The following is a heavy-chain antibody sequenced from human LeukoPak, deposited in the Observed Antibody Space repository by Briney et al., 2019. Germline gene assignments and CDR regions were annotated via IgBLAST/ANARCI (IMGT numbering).Heavy chain of an antibody. V-gene: IGHV4-39*01. CDR3: ASRDSSGYYYLGTGHDAFDI. CDR1: GGSFSSYY. D-gene: IGHD3-22*01. Sequence: SETLSLTCAVYGGSFSSYYWGWIRQPPGKGLEWIGSIYYSGSTYYNPSLKSRVTISVDTSKNQFSLKLSSVTAADTAVYYCASRDSSGYYYLGTGHDAFDIWGQGTMVTVSS. J-gene: IGHJ3*02. CDR2: IYYSGST.